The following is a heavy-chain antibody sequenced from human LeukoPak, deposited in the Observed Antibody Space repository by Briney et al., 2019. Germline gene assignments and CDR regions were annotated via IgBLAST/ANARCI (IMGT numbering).Heavy chain of an antibody. D-gene: IGHD6-13*01. CDR1: GGTFSSYA. J-gene: IGHJ3*02. CDR2: IIPIFGTA. V-gene: IGHV1-69*13. Sequence: GASVKVSRKASGGTFSSYAISWVRQAPGQGLEWMGGIIPIFGTANYAQKFQGRVTITADESTSTAYMELSSLRSEDTAVYYCARGGIFSSSWYGFTDAFDIWGQGTMVTVSS. CDR3: ARGGIFSSSWYGFTDAFDI.